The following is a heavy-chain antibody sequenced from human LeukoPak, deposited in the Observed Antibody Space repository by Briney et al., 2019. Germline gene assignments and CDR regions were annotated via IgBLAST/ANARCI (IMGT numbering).Heavy chain of an antibody. V-gene: IGHV1-18*01. CDR1: GGTFSSYA. Sequence: ASVNVSCKASGGTFSSYAISWVRQAPGQGLEWMGWISAYNGNTNYAQKLQGRVTMTTDTSTSTAYMELRSLRSDDTAVYYCARDITGTTDFWGQGTLVTVSS. D-gene: IGHD1-20*01. CDR3: ARDITGTTDF. J-gene: IGHJ4*02. CDR2: ISAYNGNT.